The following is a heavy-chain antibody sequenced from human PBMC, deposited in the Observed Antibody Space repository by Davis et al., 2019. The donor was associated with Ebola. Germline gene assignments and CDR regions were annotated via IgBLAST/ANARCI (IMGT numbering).Heavy chain of an antibody. CDR3: ARGRNWFDP. CDR2: ISTSSTYI. Sequence: GESLKISCAASGFTFSSYAMSWVRQAPGKGLEWVSCISTSSTYIYYADSVKGRFTISRDNAKNSLYLQLNSLRAEDTAVYYCARGRNWFDPWGQGTLVTVSS. CDR1: GFTFSSYA. J-gene: IGHJ5*02. V-gene: IGHV3-21*01.